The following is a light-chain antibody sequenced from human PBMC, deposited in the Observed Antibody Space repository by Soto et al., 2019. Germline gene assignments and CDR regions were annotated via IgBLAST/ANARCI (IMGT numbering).Light chain of an antibody. CDR1: QSVSSSY. CDR3: QQYGRSPWT. CDR2: DAS. V-gene: IGKV3-20*01. Sequence: EIVLTQSPGTLSLSPGERATLSCRASQSVSSSYLAWYQQKPGQAPRLLIFDASSRATGISDRFSGSGSGTDFNLTISRLEPEDFAVYYCQQYGRSPWTFGQGTKVEVK. J-gene: IGKJ1*01.